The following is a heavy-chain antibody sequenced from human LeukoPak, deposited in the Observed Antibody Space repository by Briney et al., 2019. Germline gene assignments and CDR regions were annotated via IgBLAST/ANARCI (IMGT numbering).Heavy chain of an antibody. CDR3: ARHSLGELYCSGGSCYTDY. Sequence: ASVKVSCKASGYTFTSYYMHWVRQAPGQGLEWMGWISAYNGNTNYAQKLQGRVTMTTDTSTSTAYMELRSLRSDDTAVYYCARHSLGELYCSGGSCYTDYWGQGTLVTVSS. V-gene: IGHV1-18*04. CDR2: ISAYNGNT. D-gene: IGHD2-15*01. CDR1: GYTFTSYY. J-gene: IGHJ4*02.